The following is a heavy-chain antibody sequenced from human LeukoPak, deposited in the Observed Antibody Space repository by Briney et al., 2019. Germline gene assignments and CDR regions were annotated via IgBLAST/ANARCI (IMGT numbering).Heavy chain of an antibody. Sequence: PSQTLSLTCTVSGSSISSYYWSWIRQPPGKGLEWIGYIYYSGSTNYNPSLKSRVTISVDTSKNQFSLKLSSVTAADTAVYYCARRYEYFDWLYRKDDAFDIWGQGTMVTVSS. CDR1: GSSISSYY. D-gene: IGHD3-9*01. J-gene: IGHJ3*02. CDR3: ARRYEYFDWLYRKDDAFDI. CDR2: IYYSGST. V-gene: IGHV4-59*08.